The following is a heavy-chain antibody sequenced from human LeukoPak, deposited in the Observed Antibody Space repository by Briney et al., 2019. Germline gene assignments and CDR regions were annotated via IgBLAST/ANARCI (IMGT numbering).Heavy chain of an antibody. CDR3: STEDKYCTTSTCGDS. CDR1: GYTFSDYY. Sequence: ASVKVSCKTSGYTFSDYYLHWVRQVPGQGLEWMGYIIPNSGGTTYAQKFQGRVTMTRDTSISAAYLDLSGLRSDDTAVYYCSTEDKYCTTSTCGDSWGQGTLVTVSS. V-gene: IGHV1-2*02. J-gene: IGHJ4*02. D-gene: IGHD2-8*01. CDR2: IIPNSGGT.